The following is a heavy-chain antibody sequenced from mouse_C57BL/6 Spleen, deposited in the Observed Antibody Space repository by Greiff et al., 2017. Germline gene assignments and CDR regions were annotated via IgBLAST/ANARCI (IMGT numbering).Heavy chain of an antibody. J-gene: IGHJ4*01. CDR2: INPNNGGT. CDR3: ARDTEGYYYAMDY. Sequence: VQLQQSGPELVKPGASVKISCKASGYTFTDYYMNWVKQSHGKSLEWIGDINPNNGGTSYNQKFKGKATLTVDKSSSTAYMELRSLTSEDSAVYYCARDTEGYYYAMDYWGQGTSVTVSS. V-gene: IGHV1-26*01. CDR1: GYTFTDYY.